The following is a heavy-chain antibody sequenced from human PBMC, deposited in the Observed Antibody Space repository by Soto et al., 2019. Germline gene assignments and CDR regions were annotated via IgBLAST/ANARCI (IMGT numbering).Heavy chain of an antibody. D-gene: IGHD2-15*01. V-gene: IGHV4-38-2*01. CDR2: VHHSGST. CDR3: ARKERVGVEGRWCDP. Sequence: SETLSLTCAVSGYSISSGYHWGWIRQPPGKGLEWLGSVHHSGSTYYNPSLKSRLTISVDKSKNQFSLNLTSVTAADTAVYYCARKERVGVEGRWCDPWGEGTMVTVSP. J-gene: IGHJ5*02. CDR1: GYSISSGYH.